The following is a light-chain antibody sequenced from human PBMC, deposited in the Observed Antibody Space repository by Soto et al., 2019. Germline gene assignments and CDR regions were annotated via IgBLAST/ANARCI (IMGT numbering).Light chain of an antibody. CDR3: QQYGSSPFT. V-gene: IGKV3-20*01. Sequence: EIVLTQSPGTLSLSPGERATLSCRASQSVSSSYLAWYQQKPGQAPRLLIYGASSRATGIPDRFRGSGSGTDFTLTISRLEPEDFAVYYCQQYGSSPFTFGPGTNVDIK. CDR2: GAS. J-gene: IGKJ3*01. CDR1: QSVSSSY.